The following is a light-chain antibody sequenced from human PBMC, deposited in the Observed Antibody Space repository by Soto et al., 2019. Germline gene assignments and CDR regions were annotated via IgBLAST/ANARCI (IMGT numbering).Light chain of an antibody. CDR2: RNN. Sequence: QSVLIQPPSVSGSPGQSVTISCTGTSSDVGSYDYVSWYQQHPGTAPKLLIYRNNQRPSGVPDRFSGSKSGTSASLAISGLRSEDEADYYCAAWDDSLSGVVFGGGTQLTVL. CDR3: AAWDDSLSGVV. CDR1: SSDVGSYDY. V-gene: IGLV1-47*01. J-gene: IGLJ2*01.